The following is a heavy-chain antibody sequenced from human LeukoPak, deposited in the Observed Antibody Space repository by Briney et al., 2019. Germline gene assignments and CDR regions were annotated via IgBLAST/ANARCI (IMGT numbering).Heavy chain of an antibody. CDR1: GYTFTGYY. CDR2: INPNSGGT. D-gene: IGHD6-19*01. V-gene: IGHV1-2*02. J-gene: IGHJ4*02. Sequence: ASVKVSCKASGYTFTGYYMHWVRPAPGQGLEWMGWINPNSGGTNYAQKFQGRVTMTRDTSISTAYMELSRLRSDDTAVYYCARWIAVAGYITGDYWGQGTLVTVSS. CDR3: ARWIAVAGYITGDY.